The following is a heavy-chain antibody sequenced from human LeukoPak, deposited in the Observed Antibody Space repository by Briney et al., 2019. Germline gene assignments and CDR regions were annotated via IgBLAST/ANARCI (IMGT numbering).Heavy chain of an antibody. Sequence: SETLSLNCTVSGGSSSSYYWSWIRQPPGKGLEWIGYIYYSGSTNYNPSLKSRVTISVDTSKNQFSLKLSSVTAADTAVYYCARHTSWFDPWGQGTLVTVSS. J-gene: IGHJ5*02. CDR1: GGSSSSYY. CDR3: ARHTSWFDP. CDR2: IYYSGST. V-gene: IGHV4-59*08. D-gene: IGHD2/OR15-2a*01.